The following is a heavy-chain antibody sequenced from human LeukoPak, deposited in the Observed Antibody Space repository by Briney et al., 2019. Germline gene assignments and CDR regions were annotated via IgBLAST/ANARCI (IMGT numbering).Heavy chain of an antibody. Sequence: GGSLKLSCAASGFTFSGSAMHWVRQASGKGLEWLGRIRSKADSYTTAYAASVKGRFIVSRDGSKNTAYLQMNSLKTEDTAVYYCRAAADLNDYWGQGTLVTVSS. V-gene: IGHV3-73*01. D-gene: IGHD6-13*01. CDR3: RAAADLNDY. J-gene: IGHJ4*02. CDR2: IRSKADSYTT. CDR1: GFTFSGSA.